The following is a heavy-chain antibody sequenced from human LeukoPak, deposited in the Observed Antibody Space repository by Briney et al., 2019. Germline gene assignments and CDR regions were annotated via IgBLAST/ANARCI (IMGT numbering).Heavy chain of an antibody. J-gene: IGHJ4*02. D-gene: IGHD6-19*01. Sequence: PPGGSLRLSCAASGFTFSNYWMNWVRQAPGKGMEWVAIIEKDGSEILYVDSVKGRFTISRDNAKNSLYLQMNSLRAEDTAVYYCAAGAGWLIDWWGQGTPVTVSS. CDR1: GFTFSNYW. CDR3: AAGAGWLIDW. V-gene: IGHV3-7*01. CDR2: IEKDGSEI.